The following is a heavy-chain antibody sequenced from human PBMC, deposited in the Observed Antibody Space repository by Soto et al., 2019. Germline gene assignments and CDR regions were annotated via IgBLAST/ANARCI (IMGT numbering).Heavy chain of an antibody. D-gene: IGHD3-10*01. CDR2: INAGNGNT. Sequence: ASVKVSCKASGYTFTSYAMHWVRQAPGQRLEWMGWINAGNGNTKYSQKFQGRVTITRDTSASTAYMELSSLGSEDTAVYYCARVEKVRGVIEYYFDYWGQGTLVTVSS. J-gene: IGHJ4*02. CDR1: GYTFTSYA. V-gene: IGHV1-3*01. CDR3: ARVEKVRGVIEYYFDY.